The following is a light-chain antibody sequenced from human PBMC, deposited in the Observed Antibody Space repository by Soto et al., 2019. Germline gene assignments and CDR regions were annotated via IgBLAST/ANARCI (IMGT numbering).Light chain of an antibody. V-gene: IGLV1-44*01. CDR1: SANIGSHS. J-gene: IGLJ3*02. CDR2: TNN. CDR3: AVWDDTLNGQV. Sequence: QAVVTQPPSASGTPGQRVTMSCFGSSANIGSHSVNWYQQFPGTSPKLLIQTNNERPSGVPDRFSGSKSGTSASLAISGLQSEDEADYYCAVWDDTLNGQVFGGGTKLTVL.